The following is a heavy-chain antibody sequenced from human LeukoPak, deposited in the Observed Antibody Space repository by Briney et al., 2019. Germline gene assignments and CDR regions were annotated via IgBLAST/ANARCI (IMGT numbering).Heavy chain of an antibody. J-gene: IGHJ4*02. CDR1: GFTFSSYA. V-gene: IGHV3-23*01. CDR3: ARELKSGYSYGYHY. D-gene: IGHD5-18*01. CDR2: ISGSGGST. Sequence: GGSLRLSCAASGFTFSSYAMSWVRQAPGKGLEWVSAISGSGGSTYYADSVKGRFTISRDNSKNTLYLQMNSLRAEDTAVYYCARELKSGYSYGYHYWGQGTLVTVSS.